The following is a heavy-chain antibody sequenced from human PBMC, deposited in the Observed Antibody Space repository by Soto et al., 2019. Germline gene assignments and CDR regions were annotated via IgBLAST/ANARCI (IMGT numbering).Heavy chain of an antibody. J-gene: IGHJ5*02. CDR2: IYYSGST. CDR1: GGSISSGGYY. CDR3: ARGGYCISTSCYQSPNWFDP. Sequence: PSETLSLTCTVSGGSISSGGYYWSWIRQHPGKGLEWIGYIYYSGSTYYNPSLKSRVTISVDTSKNQFSLKLSSVTAADTAVYYCARGGYCISTSCYQSPNWFDPWGQGTLVTVSS. D-gene: IGHD2-2*01. V-gene: IGHV4-31*03.